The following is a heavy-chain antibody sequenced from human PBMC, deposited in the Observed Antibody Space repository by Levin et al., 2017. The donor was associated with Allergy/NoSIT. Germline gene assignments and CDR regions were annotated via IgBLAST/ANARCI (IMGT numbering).Heavy chain of an antibody. CDR2: IYSGGST. Sequence: GESLKISCAASGFTVSSHYRSWVRQAPGKGLEWVSVIYSGGSTYYADSVKGRFTISRDNSKNTLYLQMNSLRAEDTAVYYCARSDYDSSGSFDYWGQGTLVTVSS. J-gene: IGHJ4*02. V-gene: IGHV3-53*01. D-gene: IGHD3-22*01. CDR3: ARSDYDSSGSFDY. CDR1: GFTVSSHY.